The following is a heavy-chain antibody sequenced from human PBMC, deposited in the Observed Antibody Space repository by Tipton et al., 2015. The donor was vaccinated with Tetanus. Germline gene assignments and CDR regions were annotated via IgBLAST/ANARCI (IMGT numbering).Heavy chain of an antibody. Sequence: TLSLTCTVSGGSISSGTFYWDWIRQTPGKGLEWIGNIYSYNGNTLQNPSLQSRVTVSEDTSKSQFSLKLSSVTAADTAVYYCARSTGSGNYFDNWGQGILVAVSS. J-gene: IGHJ4*02. CDR3: ARSTGSGNYFDN. CDR1: GGSISSGTFY. CDR2: IYSYNGNT. D-gene: IGHD3-10*01. V-gene: IGHV4-39*07.